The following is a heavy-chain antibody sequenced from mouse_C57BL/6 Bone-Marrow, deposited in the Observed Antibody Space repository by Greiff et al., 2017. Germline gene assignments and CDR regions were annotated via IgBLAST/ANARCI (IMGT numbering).Heavy chain of an antibody. V-gene: IGHV1-50*01. CDR3: ERDSSGSYAMDD. Sequence: QVQLQQPGAELVKPGASVKLSCTASGYTFTSYWMQWVKQRPGQGLEWIGEIGPSDSYTNYTQKFKGKATLTVDTSSSTAYMQLSSLTSEDSAVYDCERDSSGSYAMDDWGKGTSVTVSS. CDR1: GYTFTSYW. D-gene: IGHD3-2*02. J-gene: IGHJ4*01. CDR2: IGPSDSYT.